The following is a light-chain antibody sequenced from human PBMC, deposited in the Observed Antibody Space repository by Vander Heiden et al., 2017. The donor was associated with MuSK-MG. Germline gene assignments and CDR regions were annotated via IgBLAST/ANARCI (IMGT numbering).Light chain of an antibody. Sequence: DIVMTQSPLSLPVTPGEPASISCRSSQSLLHSNGYKYLDWYLQKPGQSPQLLIYLGSNRASGVPDRFSGSGSGTDFTLKISRVEAEDVGVYYCRQALQTPSTFGPRTKLEIK. V-gene: IGKV2-28*01. J-gene: IGKJ2*01. CDR2: LGS. CDR1: QSLLHSNGYKY. CDR3: RQALQTPST.